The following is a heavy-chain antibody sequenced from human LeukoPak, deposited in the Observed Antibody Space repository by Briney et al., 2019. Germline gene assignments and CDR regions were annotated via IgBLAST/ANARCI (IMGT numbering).Heavy chain of an antibody. CDR1: GDSISSFY. CDR2: MYYSGNV. J-gene: IGHJ4*02. CDR3: ARHPSDRIVGATVFDY. Sequence: SETLSLTCTVSGDSISSFYWSWIRQPPVKGLEWIRYMYYSGNVNYNPSLKSRVTISIDTSTNQFSLKLSSVTAADTAVYYCARHPSDRIVGATVFDYWGQGTLVTVSS. D-gene: IGHD1-26*01. V-gene: IGHV4-59*01.